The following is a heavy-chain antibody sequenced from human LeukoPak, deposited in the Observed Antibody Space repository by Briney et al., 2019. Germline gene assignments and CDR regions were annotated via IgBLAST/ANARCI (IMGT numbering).Heavy chain of an antibody. Sequence: SETLSLTRTVSGGSLCSSSYYWGSIRQPPGKGLEWIGSIYYSGSPYYNPSLKSRVTISVDTPKNQFSLKLSSVTAADTAVYYRARVVRIAARPRNFDYWGQGNLVTVSS. D-gene: IGHD6-6*01. J-gene: IGHJ4*02. CDR1: GGSLCSSSYY. V-gene: IGHV4-39*07. CDR3: ARVVRIAARPRNFDY. CDR2: IYYSGSP.